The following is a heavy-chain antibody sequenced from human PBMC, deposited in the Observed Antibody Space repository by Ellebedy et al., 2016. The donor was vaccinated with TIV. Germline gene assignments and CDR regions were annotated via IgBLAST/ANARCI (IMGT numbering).Heavy chain of an antibody. CDR1: GFTFRSYW. CDR2: ISSSSIYI. D-gene: IGHD1-26*01. V-gene: IGHV3-21*01. CDR3: ASNPTELLLAFDI. J-gene: IGHJ3*02. Sequence: GESLKISCTASGFTFRSYWMYWVRHAPGTGLERVSSISSSSIYIYYADSVKGRFTISRDNAKNSLYLQMNSLRAEDKDVYYCASNPTELLLAFDIWGQGTMVTVSS.